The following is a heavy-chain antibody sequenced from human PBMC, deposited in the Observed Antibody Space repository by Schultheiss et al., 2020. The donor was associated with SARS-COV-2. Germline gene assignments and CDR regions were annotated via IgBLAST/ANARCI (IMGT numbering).Heavy chain of an antibody. Sequence: SETLSLTCAVYGGSFSGYYWSWIRQPPGKGLEWIGYIYYSGSTNYNPSLKSRVTISVDTSKNQFSLKLSSVTAADTAVYYCARGRRTDIVIVNYYYYYMDVWGKGTTVTVSS. J-gene: IGHJ6*03. V-gene: IGHV4-59*01. CDR1: GGSFSGYY. D-gene: IGHD2/OR15-2a*01. CDR3: ARGRRTDIVIVNYYYYYMDV. CDR2: IYYSGST.